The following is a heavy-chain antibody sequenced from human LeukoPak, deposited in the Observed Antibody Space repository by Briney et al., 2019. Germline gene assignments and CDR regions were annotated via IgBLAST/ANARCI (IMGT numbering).Heavy chain of an antibody. CDR1: GGSFSNNY. V-gene: IGHV4-34*01. J-gene: IGHJ4*02. CDR3: ARGEDDYGDPPLVRDYFDY. Sequence: SETLSLTCAVYGGSFSNNYWSWIRQSPGKGLEWIGDIYQSGGTNYNPSLEIRVTISVDTSKNQFSLELNSVTAADTAVNFCARGEDDYGDPPLVRDYFDYWGQGTPVTVSS. D-gene: IGHD4-17*01. CDR2: IYQSGGT.